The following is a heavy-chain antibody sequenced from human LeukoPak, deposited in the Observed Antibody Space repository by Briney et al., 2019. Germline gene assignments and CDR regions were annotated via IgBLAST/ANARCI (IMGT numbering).Heavy chain of an antibody. CDR1: GFTFSTSA. Sequence: GGSLRLSCAASGFTFSTSAMHWVRQAPGKGLEWVAVVSYDGSNKYYADSVKGRFTISRDNSKNTLYLQMNSLRAEDTAVYYCARNFLTYYYDSSGFYWGQGTLVTVSS. D-gene: IGHD3-22*01. CDR3: ARNFLTYYYDSSGFY. V-gene: IGHV3-30-3*01. CDR2: VSYDGSNK. J-gene: IGHJ4*02.